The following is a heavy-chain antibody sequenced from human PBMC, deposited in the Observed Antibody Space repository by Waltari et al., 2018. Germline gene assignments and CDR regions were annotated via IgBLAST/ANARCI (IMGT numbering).Heavy chain of an antibody. CDR3: ARRTASGPYAPSHWYFDL. J-gene: IGHJ2*01. D-gene: IGHD2-21*02. CDR1: GTSISSYH. Sequence: QVQLQESGPGLVKPSETLSLTCTVSGTSISSYHWSWIRQPPGKGLEWLGYIYYRGSTKFNPSLKSRVTLSVDTSKNQSSLRLKSLTAADTAVYYCARRTASGPYAPSHWYFDLWGRGNLVTVS. CDR2: IYYRGST. V-gene: IGHV4-59*01.